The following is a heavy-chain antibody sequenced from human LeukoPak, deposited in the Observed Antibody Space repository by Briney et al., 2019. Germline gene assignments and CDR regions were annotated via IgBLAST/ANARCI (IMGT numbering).Heavy chain of an antibody. V-gene: IGHV4-4*07. CDR2: IYTSGST. Sequence: SETLSLTCTVSGGSISSYYWSWIRQPAGKGLEWIGRIYTSGSTNYNPSLTSRLTISLDTSKNQFSLRLSSVTAADTAMYYCTGKYYYDSSGYYYADYWGQGTLVTVSS. CDR1: GGSISSYY. D-gene: IGHD3-22*01. CDR3: TGKYYYDSSGYYYADY. J-gene: IGHJ4*02.